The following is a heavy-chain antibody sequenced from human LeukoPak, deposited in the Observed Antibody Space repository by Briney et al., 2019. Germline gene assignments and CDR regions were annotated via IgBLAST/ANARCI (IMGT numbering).Heavy chain of an antibody. CDR3: ASIDYDSFS. J-gene: IGHJ5*02. Sequence: SETLSLTCTVSGYSISSYYWSWIRQPPGKGLEWIGEINHSGSTNYNPSLKSRVTISVDTSKNQFSLKLSSVTAADTAVYYCASIDYDSFSWGQGTLVTVSS. CDR1: GYSISSYY. D-gene: IGHD3-3*01. CDR2: INHSGST. V-gene: IGHV4-34*01.